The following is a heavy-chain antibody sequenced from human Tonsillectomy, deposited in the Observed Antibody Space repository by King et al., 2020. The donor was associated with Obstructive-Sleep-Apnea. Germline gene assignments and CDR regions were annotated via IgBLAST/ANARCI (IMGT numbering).Heavy chain of an antibody. J-gene: IGHJ6*02. Sequence: QLVQSGSEVREPGASVKVSCKASGYTLTSYGMNLERQAPGQGLQWMGWILTDTGNTRYAQGFTGLCVVSLDTSANPAYLQISSLKAEDTAVYYCARDLAHPRVTTSYNYYGMDVWGQGTAVTVSS. CDR2: ILTDTGNT. V-gene: IGHV7-4-1*02. CDR3: ARDLAHPRVTTSYNYYGMDV. CDR1: GYTLTSYG. D-gene: IGHD4-17*01.